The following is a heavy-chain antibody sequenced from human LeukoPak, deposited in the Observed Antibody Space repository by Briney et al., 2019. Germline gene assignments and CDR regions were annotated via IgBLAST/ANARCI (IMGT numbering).Heavy chain of an antibody. V-gene: IGHV3-48*01. CDR1: GFTFKSYR. CDR2: ISSTSDTI. D-gene: IGHD6-13*01. J-gene: IGHJ4*02. Sequence: GGSLRLSCVASGFTFKSYRMDWVRQAPGKGLQWISFISSTSDTIYYADSLKGRFTISRDNAKNSLYLQIDSLRAEDTAVYYCARMGIAAAGVDYWGQGTLVTVSS. CDR3: ARMGIAAAGVDY.